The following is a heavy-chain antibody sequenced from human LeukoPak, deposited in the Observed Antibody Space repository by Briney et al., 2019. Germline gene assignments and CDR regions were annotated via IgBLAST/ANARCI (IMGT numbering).Heavy chain of an antibody. Sequence: ASVKVSCEASGYTFTSDGISWVRQAPGQGLEWMGWISAYNGNTNYAQKLQGRVTMTTDTSTSTAYMELRSLRSDDTAVYYCARAASRVVPAAMGGNWFDPWGQGTLVTVSS. CDR2: ISAYNGNT. D-gene: IGHD2-2*01. J-gene: IGHJ5*02. CDR3: ARAASRVVPAAMGGNWFDP. V-gene: IGHV1-18*01. CDR1: GYTFTSDG.